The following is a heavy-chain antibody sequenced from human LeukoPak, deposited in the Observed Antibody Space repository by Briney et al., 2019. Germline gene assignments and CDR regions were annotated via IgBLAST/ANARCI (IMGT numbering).Heavy chain of an antibody. Sequence: PGGSLRLSCVASGFNFSKNDMHWVRQTTERRLEWVSAIGVSGDTYYADPVKGRFTISRENGKNSVYLQMNSLRAGDTAVYFCAKAFDHNGLRGEGGSFDCWGQGALVTVSS. CDR2: IGVSGDT. CDR3: AKAFDHNGLRGEGGSFDC. J-gene: IGHJ4*02. CDR1: GFNFSKND. V-gene: IGHV3-13*01. D-gene: IGHD2-8*01.